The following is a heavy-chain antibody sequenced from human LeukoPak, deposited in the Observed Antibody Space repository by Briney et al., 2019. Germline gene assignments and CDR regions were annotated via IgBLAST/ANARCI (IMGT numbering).Heavy chain of an antibody. CDR3: TRDKGYSSGWPFDY. D-gene: IGHD6-19*01. V-gene: IGHV3-48*02. J-gene: IGHJ4*02. Sequence: GGSLRLSCAASGFTFSTYSMNWVRQAPGKGLEWVSYISSSSSAIYYADSVKGRFTISRDNAKNSLYLQMSSLRDEDTAVYYCTRDKGYSSGWPFDYWGQGTLVTVSS. CDR1: GFTFSTYS. CDR2: ISSSSSAI.